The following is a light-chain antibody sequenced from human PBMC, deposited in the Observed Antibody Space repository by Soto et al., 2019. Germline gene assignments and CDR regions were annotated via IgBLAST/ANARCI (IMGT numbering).Light chain of an antibody. J-gene: IGLJ2*01. CDR3: QTWGSGIVV. CDR2: LNSDGSH. CDR1: SGHSNYA. Sequence: QLVLTQSPSASASLGASVKLTCTLSSGHSNYAIAWHQQQSEKGPRYLMKLNSDGSHSKGDGIPDRFSGSSSGAESYLTISSLQSEDEADYYCQTWGSGIVVFGGGTKLTVL. V-gene: IGLV4-69*01.